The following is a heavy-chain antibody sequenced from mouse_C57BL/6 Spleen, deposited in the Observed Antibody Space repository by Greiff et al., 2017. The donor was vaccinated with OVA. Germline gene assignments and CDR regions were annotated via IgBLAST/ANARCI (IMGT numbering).Heavy chain of an antibody. Sequence: VQLQESGAELVMPGASVKLSCKASGYTFTSYWMHWVKQRPGQGLEWIGEIDPSDSYTNYNQKFKGKSTLTVDKSSSTAYMQLSSLTSEDSAVYYCARASSGPPYAMDYWGQGTSVTVSS. CDR1: GYTFTSYW. D-gene: IGHD3-2*02. CDR2: IDPSDSYT. V-gene: IGHV1-69*01. CDR3: ARASSGPPYAMDY. J-gene: IGHJ4*01.